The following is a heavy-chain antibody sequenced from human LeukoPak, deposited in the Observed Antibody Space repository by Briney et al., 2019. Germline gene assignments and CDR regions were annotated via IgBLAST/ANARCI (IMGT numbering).Heavy chain of an antibody. Sequence: GGSLRLSCEASGLPFSSYAMSWVRKAPGKGLEWVSAISGSGGSTYYADSVKGRFTISRDNSKNTLYLQMNSLRAEDTAVYYCARSDSSGYTDYWGQGTLVTVSS. V-gene: IGHV3-23*01. CDR2: ISGSGGST. D-gene: IGHD3-22*01. CDR1: GLPFSSYA. CDR3: ARSDSSGYTDY. J-gene: IGHJ4*02.